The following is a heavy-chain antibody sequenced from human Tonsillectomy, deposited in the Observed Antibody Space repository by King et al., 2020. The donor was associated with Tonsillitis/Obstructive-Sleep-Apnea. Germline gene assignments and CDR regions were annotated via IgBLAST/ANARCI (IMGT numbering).Heavy chain of an antibody. Sequence: VQLQESGPGLVRPSQTLSLTCTVSGDSINSGPYYWSWIRQHPGKGLESIGYIYHSGNTYYNPSLKGRVTMSTDTSKNQFSLNLTSVTAADTAVYYCAGDRSANGDYNFWGQGTLVTVSS. D-gene: IGHD4-17*01. CDR1: GDSINSGPYY. V-gene: IGHV4-31*03. CDR2: IYHSGNT. J-gene: IGHJ4*02. CDR3: AGDRSANGDYNF.